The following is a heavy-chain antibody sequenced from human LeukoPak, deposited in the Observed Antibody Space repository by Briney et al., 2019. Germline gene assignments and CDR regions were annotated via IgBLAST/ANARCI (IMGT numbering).Heavy chain of an antibody. V-gene: IGHV3-15*01. CDR3: TTDPVAAYYYGMDV. CDR2: IKSKTDGGTT. D-gene: IGHD2-15*01. Sequence: PGGSLRLSCAASGFTFSNAWMSWVRQAPGKGLEWVGRIKSKTDGGTTDYAAPVKGRFTISRDDSKNTLYLQMSSLKTEDTAVYYCTTDPVAAYYYGMDVWGQGTTVTVSS. J-gene: IGHJ6*02. CDR1: GFTFSNAW.